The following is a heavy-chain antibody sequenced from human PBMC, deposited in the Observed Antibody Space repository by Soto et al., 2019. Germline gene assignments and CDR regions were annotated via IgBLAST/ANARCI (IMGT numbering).Heavy chain of an antibody. V-gene: IGHV3-23*01. D-gene: IGHD2-21*01. CDR3: VKGKIANARLHX. CDR1: GFTFSDSA. J-gene: IGHJ4*02. CDR2: ISGSGDKT. Sequence: LSLSCAASGFTFSDSAMSWVRQAPGMGLEWVSSISGSGDKTYYADSVKCRFTISRDNSKNALYLQVNSLRAEDTAIFYCVKGKIANARLHXWGQGTLVTVSX.